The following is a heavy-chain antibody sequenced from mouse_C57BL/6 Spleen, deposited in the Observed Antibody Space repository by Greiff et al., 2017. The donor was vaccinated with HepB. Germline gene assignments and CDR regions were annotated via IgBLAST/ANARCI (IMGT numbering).Heavy chain of an antibody. CDR2: IDPSDSYT. CDR1: GYTFTSYW. J-gene: IGHJ3*01. Sequence: QVQLQQPGAELVMPGASVKLSCKASGYTFTSYWMHWVKQRPGQGLEWIGEIDPSDSYTNYNQKFKGKSTLTVDKSSSTAYMQLSSLTSEDSAVYYCARERTGTVAWFAYWGQGTLVTVSA. V-gene: IGHV1-69*01. CDR3: ARERTGTVAWFAY. D-gene: IGHD4-1*01.